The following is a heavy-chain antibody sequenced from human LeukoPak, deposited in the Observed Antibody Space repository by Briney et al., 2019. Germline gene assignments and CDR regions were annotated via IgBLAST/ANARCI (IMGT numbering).Heavy chain of an antibody. D-gene: IGHD4-17*01. Sequence: ASVKVSCKASGYTFTSYYMHWVRQAPGQGLEWMGIINPSGGSTSYAQKFQGRVTMTRDTSTSTVYMELSSLRSEDTAVYYCAGSGYGDYRYYGMDVWGQGTTVTVSS. J-gene: IGHJ6*02. CDR2: INPSGGST. V-gene: IGHV1-46*01. CDR1: GYTFTSYY. CDR3: AGSGYGDYRYYGMDV.